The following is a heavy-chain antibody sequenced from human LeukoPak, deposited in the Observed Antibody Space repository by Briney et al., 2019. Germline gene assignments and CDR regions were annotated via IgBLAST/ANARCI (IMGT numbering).Heavy chain of an antibody. D-gene: IGHD2-15*01. CDR1: GVTFSNHG. Sequence: TLRLSRAASGVTFSNHGIRWGRQAPGGGVEWGLVICNEGSNKDYADSVKGRLTISRDDSKNTVYLQMNSRRAGDTSVYYCARDGEYCSAGCTSHSYSYGLDVWGQGTTVTVSS. J-gene: IGHJ6*02. CDR2: ICNEGSNK. CDR3: ARDGEYCSAGCTSHSYSYGLDV. V-gene: IGHV3-33*01.